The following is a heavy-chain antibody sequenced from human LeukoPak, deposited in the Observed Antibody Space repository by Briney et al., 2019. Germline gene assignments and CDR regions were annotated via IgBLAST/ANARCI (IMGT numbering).Heavy chain of an antibody. CDR1: GYTFTRHD. D-gene: IGHD2-21*02. V-gene: IGHV1-8*01. J-gene: IGHJ3*02. CDR2: INPNSKNT. Sequence: GASVKVSCKASGYTFTRHDVNWVRQATGQGLEWMGWINPNSKNTGYAQKFQGRVTLTTDTSTSTAYMEPSSLDSEDTAVYYCARAIPFRYLLGGDYYERSSHGFDIWGQGTMITVSS. CDR3: ARAIPFRYLLGGDYYERSSHGFDI.